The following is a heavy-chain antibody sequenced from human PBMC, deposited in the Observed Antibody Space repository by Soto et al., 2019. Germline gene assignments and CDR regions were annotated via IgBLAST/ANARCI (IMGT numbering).Heavy chain of an antibody. D-gene: IGHD3-22*01. V-gene: IGHV3-21*01. CDR3: ARESGYLNWFDP. CDR1: GFTFSSYN. Sequence: GGSLRLSCAASGFTFSSYNMNWVRQAPGKGLEWVSSISSSSSYIYYADSVKGRFTISRDNAKNSLYLQMNSLRDEDTAVYYCARESGYLNWFDPWGQGTLVTVSS. J-gene: IGHJ5*02. CDR2: ISSSSSYI.